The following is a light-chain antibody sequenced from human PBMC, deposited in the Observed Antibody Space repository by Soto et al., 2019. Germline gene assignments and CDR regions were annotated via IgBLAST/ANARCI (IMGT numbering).Light chain of an antibody. CDR3: QQSYSTWT. CDR2: AAS. J-gene: IGKJ1*01. CDR1: QSVDNF. V-gene: IGKV1-39*01. Sequence: DIQMTRSPSSLSASVGDRVTITCRASQSVDNFLNWYQQKPGKAPKLLIYAASSLQSGVPSRFSGSGSGTDFTLTTSSLQPADFGTYYCQQSYSTWTFGQGTKVEIK.